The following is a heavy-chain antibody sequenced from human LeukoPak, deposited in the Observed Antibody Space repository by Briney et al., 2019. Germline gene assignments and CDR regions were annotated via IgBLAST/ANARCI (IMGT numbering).Heavy chain of an antibody. CDR2: IYPGDSDT. Sequence: GESLKISCKGSGYRFTSYWIGWVRQMPGKGLEWMGIIYPGDSDTRYSPSFQGQVTISADKSISTAYPQWSSLKASDTAMYYCARHARELLLSDAFDIWGQGTMVTVSS. CDR1: GYRFTSYW. J-gene: IGHJ3*02. V-gene: IGHV5-51*01. D-gene: IGHD1-26*01. CDR3: ARHARELLLSDAFDI.